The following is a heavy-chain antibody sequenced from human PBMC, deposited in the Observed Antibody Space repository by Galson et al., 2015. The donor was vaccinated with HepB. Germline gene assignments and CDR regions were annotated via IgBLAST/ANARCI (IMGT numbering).Heavy chain of an antibody. CDR2: ISAYNGNT. V-gene: IGHV1-18*04. CDR1: GYTFTSYG. CDR3: ARQFYYPMVFYYYYYGMDV. J-gene: IGHJ6*02. D-gene: IGHD2-8*01. Sequence: SVKVSCKASGYTFTSYGISWVRQAPGQGLEWMGWISAYNGNTNYAQKLQGRVTMTTDTSTSTAYMELRSLRSDDTAVYYCARQFYYPMVFYYYYYGMDVWGQGTTVTVSS.